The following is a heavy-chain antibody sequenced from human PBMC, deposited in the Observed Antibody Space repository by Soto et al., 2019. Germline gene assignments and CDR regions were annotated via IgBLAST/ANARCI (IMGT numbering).Heavy chain of an antibody. CDR3: ARDVGPAGYDFPPDSWFDP. D-gene: IGHD3-3*01. CDR1: GFTFSSYS. J-gene: IGHJ5*02. CDR2: ISSSSSYI. Sequence: EVQLVESGGGLVKPGGSLRLSCAASGFTFSSYSMNWVRQAPGKGLEWVSSISSSSSYIYYPDSVKGRFTISRDNAKNSLYLQMNSLGAEDTAVYYCARDVGPAGYDFPPDSWFDPWGQGTLVTVSS. V-gene: IGHV3-21*01.